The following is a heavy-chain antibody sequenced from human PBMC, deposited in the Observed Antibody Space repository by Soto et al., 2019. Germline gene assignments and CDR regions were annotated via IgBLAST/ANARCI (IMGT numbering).Heavy chain of an antibody. CDR2: ISGSGDRT. CDR1: GITISNYP. V-gene: IGHV3-23*01. Sequence: EVQLLESGGGLVQPEGSLRLSCAASGITISNYPMSWVRQAPGKGLDWVSGISGSGDRTYYADSAKGRFTISKDISKNSLSLQLDNLGVEDTAVYFCVKDDGGYPSTAPHWGQGTLVTVSS. J-gene: IGHJ1*01. D-gene: IGHD3-22*01. CDR3: VKDDGGYPSTAPH.